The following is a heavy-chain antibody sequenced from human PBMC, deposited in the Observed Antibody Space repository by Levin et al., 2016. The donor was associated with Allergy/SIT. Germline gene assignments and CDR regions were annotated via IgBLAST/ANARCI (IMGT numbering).Heavy chain of an antibody. CDR3: AKDRASGNYVSAYYGMDV. CDR2: ISGSGGRT. D-gene: IGHD1-26*01. CDR1: GFSFSSYT. Sequence: GGSLRLSCAASGFSFSSYTMTWVRQAPGKGLEWVSAISGSGGRTYIADSVKGRFSISRDNSKNTVYLQVNSLRADDTAVYYCAKDRASGNYVSAYYGMDVWGRGTTVTVSS. V-gene: IGHV3-23*01. J-gene: IGHJ6*02.